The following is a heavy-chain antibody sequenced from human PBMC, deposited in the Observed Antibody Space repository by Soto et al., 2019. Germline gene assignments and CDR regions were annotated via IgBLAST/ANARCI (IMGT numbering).Heavy chain of an antibody. Sequence: ASVKVSCKASGYTFTSYYMRWVRQAPGQGLEWMGIIHPSGGSTSDAQKFQGRVAMTRDTSTSTVCMVQSSLRYEDTAVYYCARVQLTGTPLDAFDIWGEWIRVTV. CDR1: GYTFTSYY. CDR2: IHPSGGST. CDR3: ARVQLTGTPLDAFDI. D-gene: IGHD1-1*01. V-gene: IGHV1-46*01. J-gene: IGHJ3*02.